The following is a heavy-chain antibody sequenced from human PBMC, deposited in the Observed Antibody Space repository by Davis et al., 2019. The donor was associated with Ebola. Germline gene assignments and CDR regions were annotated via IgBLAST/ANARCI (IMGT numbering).Heavy chain of an antibody. Sequence: PGGSLRLSCAASGFTFSSDWMSWVRQPPGKGLEWVANIKQDGSEKYYVDSVKGRFTISRDNAKNSLYLQMNSLRAEDTAVYYCARIQLWLGGDYYYYYGMDVWGQGTTVTVSS. CDR2: IKQDGSEK. J-gene: IGHJ6*02. CDR3: ARIQLWLGGDYYYYYGMDV. V-gene: IGHV3-7*01. D-gene: IGHD5-18*01. CDR1: GFTFSSDW.